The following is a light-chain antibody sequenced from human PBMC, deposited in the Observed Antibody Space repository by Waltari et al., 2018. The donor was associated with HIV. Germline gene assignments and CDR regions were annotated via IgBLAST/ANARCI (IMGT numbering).Light chain of an antibody. Sequence: VVSQETPLPMSTGGTVDLHGAPRAGLVTSSAFPYWFQVRPGQAPKTLLFDSNNRYSWTPARFAGSFLGDKAARALTGALPEDEADYYCLLSYGGDLVFGGGTKLTVL. CDR1: AGLVTSSAF. CDR3: LLSYGGDLV. V-gene: IGLV7-46*01. J-gene: IGLJ2*01. CDR2: DSN.